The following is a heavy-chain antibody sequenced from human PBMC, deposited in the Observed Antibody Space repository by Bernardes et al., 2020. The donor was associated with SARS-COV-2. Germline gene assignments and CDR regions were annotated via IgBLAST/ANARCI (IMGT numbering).Heavy chain of an antibody. D-gene: IGHD2-21*02. Sequence: SPTRSLPRTFPGGSLRSSNYYCSWTRQAPGNGLEWIGSIHSSGNPFYSPSPKSPVPESGATAKNQFPLRLSFVTAADTAIYYCAGSSCGIDCYIGGLRSWDYGMDVWSQGITVTVSS. V-gene: IGHV4-39*01. CDR3: AGSSCGIDCYIGGLRSWDYGMDV. J-gene: IGHJ6*02. CDR2: IHSSGNP. CDR1: GGSLRSSNYY.